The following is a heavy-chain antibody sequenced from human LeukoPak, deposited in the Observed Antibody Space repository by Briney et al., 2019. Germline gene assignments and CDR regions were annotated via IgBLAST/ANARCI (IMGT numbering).Heavy chain of an antibody. D-gene: IGHD2-21*02. CDR1: GGSITGTTYY. CDR3: ARRAGDWAVNWIDP. Sequence: PSETLSLTCTVSGGSITGTTYYWAWFRQPPGKGLEWIGSLYPSGSTYYSPSLKSRVSILLDTSKSQLSLNVRSVTAADTAVYYCARRAGDWAVNWIDPWGQGTLVTVSS. V-gene: IGHV4-39*01. CDR2: LYPSGST. J-gene: IGHJ5*02.